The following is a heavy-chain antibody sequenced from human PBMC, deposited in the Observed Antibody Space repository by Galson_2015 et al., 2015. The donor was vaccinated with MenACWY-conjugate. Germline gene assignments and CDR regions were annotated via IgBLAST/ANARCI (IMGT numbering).Heavy chain of an antibody. CDR2: IYHSGST. D-gene: IGHD3-16*02. V-gene: IGHV4-38-2*02. Sequence: ETLSLTCAVSGYSISSGYYWGWIRQPPGEGLEWIGSIYHSGSTYYNPSLKSRVTISVDTSKNQFSLKLSSVTAADTAVYYCARENRITFGGVIVGVYNWFDPWGQGTLVTVSS. CDR3: ARENRITFGGVIVGVYNWFDP. J-gene: IGHJ5*02. CDR1: GYSISSGYY.